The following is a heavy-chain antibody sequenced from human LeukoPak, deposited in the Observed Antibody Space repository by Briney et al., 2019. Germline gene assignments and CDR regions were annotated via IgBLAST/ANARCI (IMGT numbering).Heavy chain of an antibody. CDR1: GFTFSSYS. CDR2: ISSSSTI. CDR3: ARDAYYYDSSGYSPPSRYYYYMDV. J-gene: IGHJ6*03. D-gene: IGHD3-22*01. V-gene: IGHV3-48*04. Sequence: PGGSLRLSCAASGFTFSSYSMNWVRQAPGKGLEWVSYISSSSTIYYADSVKGRFTISRDNAKNSLYLQMNSLRAEDTAVYYCARDAYYYDSSGYSPPSRYYYYMDVWGKGTTVTVSS.